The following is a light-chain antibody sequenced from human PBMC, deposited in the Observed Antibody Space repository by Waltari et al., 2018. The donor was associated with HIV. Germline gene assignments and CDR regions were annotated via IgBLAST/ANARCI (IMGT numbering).Light chain of an antibody. CDR3: QQYYLWPT. Sequence: ETVMTQSPATLSMSPGERATLSCRASQTISNKLAWYQQKPGQAPRLLIHGASTRSTGIPARFSGSGSGTEFTLTISSLQSEDFAVYYCQQYYLWPTCGQGTKVEIK. CDR1: QTISNK. V-gene: IGKV3-15*01. CDR2: GAS. J-gene: IGKJ1*01.